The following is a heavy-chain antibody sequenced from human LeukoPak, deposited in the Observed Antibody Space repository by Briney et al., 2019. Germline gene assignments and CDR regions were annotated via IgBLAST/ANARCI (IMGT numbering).Heavy chain of an antibody. J-gene: IGHJ3*02. D-gene: IGHD1-26*01. Sequence: SETLSLTCTVSAGSISSYYWSWIRQPPGKGLEGIGYIYTSGSTNYNRSLKSRVTISVDTSQNQFSLKLSSVTAADTAVYYCARHRIVGARAAFDIWGQGTMVTVSS. CDR2: IYTSGST. CDR1: AGSISSYY. CDR3: ARHRIVGARAAFDI. V-gene: IGHV4-4*09.